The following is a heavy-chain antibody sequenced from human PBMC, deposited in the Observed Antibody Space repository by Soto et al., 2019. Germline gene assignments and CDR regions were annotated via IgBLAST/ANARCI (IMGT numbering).Heavy chain of an antibody. V-gene: IGHV6-1*01. D-gene: IGHD3-3*02. CDR2: TYYRSNWNF. CDR1: WGSVSSNTAT. CDR3: AGELDIHHGLGY. Sequence: QVQLQQSGPGLVKPSQTLSLTCAISWGSVSSNTATWNWVRQSPSRGLEWLGRTYYRSNWNFDYALSVKSRITINPDTSKKQFSLQLNSLTPEDTAVYYCAGELDIHHGLGYWGPGTSVTVSS. J-gene: IGHJ4*02.